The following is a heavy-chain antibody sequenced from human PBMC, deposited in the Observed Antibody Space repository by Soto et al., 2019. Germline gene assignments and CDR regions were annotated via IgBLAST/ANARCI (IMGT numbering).Heavy chain of an antibody. V-gene: IGHV3-74*01. Sequence: VGYLRLSCASSVFTFGNYWMHCVRQAPGKGLVWVSRISDYGRINYADSVKDRFIISRDDARSELYLQLNDLRVEDTATYYCARGGMEPFDHWGQGALKTVSS. CDR1: VFTFGNYW. J-gene: IGHJ4*02. D-gene: IGHD1-1*01. CDR3: ARGGMEPFDH. CDR2: ISDYGRI.